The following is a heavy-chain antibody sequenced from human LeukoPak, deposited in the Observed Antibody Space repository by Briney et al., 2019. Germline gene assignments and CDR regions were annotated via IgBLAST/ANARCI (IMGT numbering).Heavy chain of an antibody. CDR3: ARPSSSGWYAPFF. V-gene: IGHV3-64*01. CDR1: GFTFSTYA. D-gene: IGHD6-19*01. Sequence: GGSLRLSCAASGFTFSTYAMHWVRQAPGKGLEYVAAISSKGDYTHYANSVKGRFTISRDNSKNTLYLEMGSLRAEDMAVYYYARPSSSGWYAPFFWGQGTLVTVSS. CDR2: ISSKGDYT. J-gene: IGHJ4*02.